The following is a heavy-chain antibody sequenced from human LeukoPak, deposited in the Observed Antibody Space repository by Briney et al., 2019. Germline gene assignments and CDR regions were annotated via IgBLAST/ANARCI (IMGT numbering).Heavy chain of an antibody. CDR3: ARHHAGSCYP. Sequence: SETLSLTCTVPGGSINSYYWSWIRQPPGKGLEWIGSIYYSGGTHYNPSLKSRVTISLDTSKNQFSLKLSSVIAVDTATYYCARHHAGSCYPWGQGTLVTVSS. V-gene: IGHV4-59*08. CDR1: GGSINSYY. J-gene: IGHJ5*02. CDR2: IYYSGGT. D-gene: IGHD2-15*01.